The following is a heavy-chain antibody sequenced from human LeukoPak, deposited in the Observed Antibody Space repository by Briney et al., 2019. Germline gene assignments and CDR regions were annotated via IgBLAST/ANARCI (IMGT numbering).Heavy chain of an antibody. CDR2: IIPILGIA. CDR3: ARGLNWNFKFGWGGMDV. CDR1: GGTFSSYA. J-gene: IGHJ6*04. V-gene: IGHV1-69*04. D-gene: IGHD1-7*01. Sequence: SSVKVSCKASGGTFSSYAISWVRQAPGQGLEWMGRIIPILGIANYAQKFQGRVTITADKSTSTAYMELSSLRSEDTAVYYCARGLNWNFKFGWGGMDVGGKGTTVTVPS.